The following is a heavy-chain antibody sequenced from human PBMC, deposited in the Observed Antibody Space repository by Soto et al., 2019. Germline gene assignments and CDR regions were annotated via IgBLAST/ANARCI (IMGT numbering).Heavy chain of an antibody. CDR2: IYPGDSDT. J-gene: IGHJ6*02. V-gene: IGHV5-51*01. CDR1: GYIFTSYW. Sequence: VESLKISCKGSGYIFTSYWICCCLEMPVKVLEWMGIIYPGDSDTRYSPSFQGQVTTSADKSISTAYLQWSSLKASDTAMYYCARLVGYGDYYYYYGMDVWGQGTTVTVSS. D-gene: IGHD1-26*01. CDR3: ARLVGYGDYYYYYGMDV.